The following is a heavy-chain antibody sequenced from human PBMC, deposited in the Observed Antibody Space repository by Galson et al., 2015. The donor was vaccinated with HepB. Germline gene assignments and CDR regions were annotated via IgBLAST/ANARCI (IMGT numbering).Heavy chain of an antibody. Sequence: SLRLSCAASGFTFSSYWMSWVRQAPGKGLEWVANIKQDGSEKYYVDSVKGRFTISRDNAKNSLYLQMNSLRAEDTAVYYCARRGAFEYYYYGMDVWGQGTTVTVSS. D-gene: IGHD3-16*01. V-gene: IGHV3-7*03. J-gene: IGHJ6*02. CDR3: ARRGAFEYYYYGMDV. CDR2: IKQDGSEK. CDR1: GFTFSSYW.